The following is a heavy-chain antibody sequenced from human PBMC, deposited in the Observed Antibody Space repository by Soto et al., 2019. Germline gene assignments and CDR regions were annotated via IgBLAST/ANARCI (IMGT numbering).Heavy chain of an antibody. CDR2: IWYDGSNK. Sequence: PRGSLRLSCAASGFTFSSYGMHWVRQAPGKGLEWVAVIWYDGSNKYYADSVKGRFTISRDNSKNTLYLQMNSLRAEDTAVYYCARDLAVAGTFDYWGQGTLVTVSS. CDR1: GFTFSSYG. D-gene: IGHD6-19*01. J-gene: IGHJ4*02. V-gene: IGHV3-33*01. CDR3: ARDLAVAGTFDY.